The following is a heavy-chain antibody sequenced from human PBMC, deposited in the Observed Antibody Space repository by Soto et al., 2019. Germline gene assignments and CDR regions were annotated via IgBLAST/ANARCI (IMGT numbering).Heavy chain of an antibody. Sequence: EVQLVESGGGLVQPGGSLRLSCAASGFTFSSYWMHWVRQAPGKGLVWVSRLKSDGSGTTYADSVKGRLNISRDNAKNTLDLQMNSLRAEDTAVYYCVRGDGDYYDGTGYLGRHWGQGTLVTVSS. CDR1: GFTFSSYW. J-gene: IGHJ4*02. V-gene: IGHV3-74*01. CDR3: VRGDGDYYDGTGYLGRH. D-gene: IGHD3-22*01. CDR2: LKSDGSGT.